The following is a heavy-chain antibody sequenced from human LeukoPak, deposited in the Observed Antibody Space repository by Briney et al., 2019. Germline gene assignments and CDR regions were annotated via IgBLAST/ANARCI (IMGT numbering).Heavy chain of an antibody. CDR3: AKSRGIYDNSGWRTFDY. Sequence: GGSLRLSCAASGFTFNIYTMSWVRQAPGKGLEWVSVIRDNGGSTYYADSVKGRFTISRDNSKNTLYLQMNSLRAEDTAIYYCAKSRGIYDNSGWRTFDYWGQGTLVTVSS. CDR2: IRDNGGST. D-gene: IGHD6-19*01. CDR1: GFTFNIYT. V-gene: IGHV3-23*01. J-gene: IGHJ4*02.